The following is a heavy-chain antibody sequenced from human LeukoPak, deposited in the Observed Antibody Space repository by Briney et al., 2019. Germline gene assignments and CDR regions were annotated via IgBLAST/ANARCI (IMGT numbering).Heavy chain of an antibody. CDR1: GGTFSSYA. Sequence: ASVKVSCKASGGTFSSYAISWVRQAPGQGLEWMGGIIPIFGTANYAQKFQGRVTITADESTSTAYMELSSLRSEDTAVYYCAKVVGYSGHDNAFDYWGQGTLVTVSS. D-gene: IGHD5-12*01. CDR3: AKVVGYSGHDNAFDY. CDR2: IIPIFGTA. J-gene: IGHJ4*02. V-gene: IGHV1-69*13.